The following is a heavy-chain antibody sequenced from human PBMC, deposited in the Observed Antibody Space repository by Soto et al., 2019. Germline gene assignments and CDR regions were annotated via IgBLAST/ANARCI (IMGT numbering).Heavy chain of an antibody. CDR2: INVGNGNT. J-gene: IGHJ5*02. D-gene: IGHD6-19*01. Sequence: SVEVSSKASGYSYISYSMQWVRQSPGQRLEWMGWINVGNGNTKYSQNFQGRVTINQDTSASTAYMELSSLTSEDTAVYYCAREKWGSGSRWLDPWGQGTLVTVSS. V-gene: IGHV1-3*01. CDR3: AREKWGSGSRWLDP. CDR1: GYSYISYS.